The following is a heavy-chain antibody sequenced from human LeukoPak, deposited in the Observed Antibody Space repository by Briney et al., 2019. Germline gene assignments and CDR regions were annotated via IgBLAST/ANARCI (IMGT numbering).Heavy chain of an antibody. CDR1: GGSISSTNSY. D-gene: IGHD5-18*01. CDR3: ARHHRGYNYGPADC. J-gene: IGHJ4*02. CDR2: ISYNRRT. V-gene: IGHV4-39*01. Sequence: PSETLSLTCTVSGGSISSTNSYWGWIRQPPGKGLEWIATISYNRRTYYNPSLQSRVSISVGASKNQFSLKLSSVTAADTAVYYCARHHRGYNYGPADCWGQGTLVTVSS.